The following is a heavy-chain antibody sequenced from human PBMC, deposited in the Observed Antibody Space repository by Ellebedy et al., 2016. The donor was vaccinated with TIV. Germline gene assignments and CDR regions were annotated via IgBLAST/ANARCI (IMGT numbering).Heavy chain of an antibody. CDR3: TKTFYFD. V-gene: IGHV3-72*01. J-gene: IGHJ4*02. Sequence: GESLKISXAASGFSFSTYTMNWVRQAPGKGLEWVGRSKNKGNNYATQYAASVKGRFTISRDDSTNSLYLQMNSLRTEDTAIYYCTKTFYFDWGQGTLVIVSS. CDR1: GFSFSTYT. CDR2: SKNKGNNYAT. D-gene: IGHD2/OR15-2a*01.